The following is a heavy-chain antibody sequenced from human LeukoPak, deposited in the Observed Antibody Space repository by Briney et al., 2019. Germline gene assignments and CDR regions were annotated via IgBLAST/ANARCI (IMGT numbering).Heavy chain of an antibody. CDR3: ARRNYDILTGYYNDYFDY. Sequence: GESLKISCKASGYRFTSYWIGWVRQMPGKGLEWVGIIYPSDSVARYGPSFHGHVTISADKSINTAYLQWSSLKASDTAMYYCARRNYDILTGYYNDYFDYWGQGTLVTVSS. CDR2: IYPSDSVA. CDR1: GYRFTSYW. D-gene: IGHD3-9*01. J-gene: IGHJ4*02. V-gene: IGHV5-51*01.